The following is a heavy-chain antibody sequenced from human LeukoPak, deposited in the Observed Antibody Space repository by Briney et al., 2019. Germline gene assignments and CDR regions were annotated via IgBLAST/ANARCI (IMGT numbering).Heavy chain of an antibody. D-gene: IGHD7-27*01. V-gene: IGHV3-23*01. CDR1: GFTFSSSA. Sequence: GGSLRLSCAASGFTFSSSAMSWVRQAPGKGLEWVSVISGSGSSTSYADSVKGRFTISRDNFKNALYLQMNSLRVEDTAVYYCAIDPNWGTHSWGQGVLVTVSS. CDR3: AIDPNWGTHS. J-gene: IGHJ4*02. CDR2: ISGSGSST.